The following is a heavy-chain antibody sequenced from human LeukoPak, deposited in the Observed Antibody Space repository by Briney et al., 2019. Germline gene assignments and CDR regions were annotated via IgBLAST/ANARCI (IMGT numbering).Heavy chain of an antibody. D-gene: IGHD5-18*01. CDR1: GFTSSSYS. J-gene: IGHJ4*02. CDR3: ARGPWDTAMVTPLRY. V-gene: IGHV3-21*01. Sequence: GGSLRLSCAASGFTSSSYSMNWVRQAPGKGLEWVSSISSSSSYIYYADSVKGRFTISRDNAKNSLYLQMNSLRAEDTAVYYCARGPWDTAMVTPLRYWGQGTLVTVSS. CDR2: ISSSSSYI.